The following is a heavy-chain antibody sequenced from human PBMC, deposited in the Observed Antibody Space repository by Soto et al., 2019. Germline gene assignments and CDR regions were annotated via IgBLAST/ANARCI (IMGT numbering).Heavy chain of an antibody. CDR2: IIPILGIR. J-gene: IGHJ1*01. D-gene: IGHD1-20*01. CDR1: GGTFSGYA. CDR3: AKDPRSITGATSSEDFQH. Sequence: QAQLMQSGAEVKKPGSSVKVSCKASGGTFSGYAISWVRQAPGQGLEWMGGIIPILGIRDYAQKFQGRITIDADESTGTAYIDLRSLRPDDTAVYYCAKDPRSITGATSSEDFQHWGQGTLVSVSS. V-gene: IGHV1-69*01.